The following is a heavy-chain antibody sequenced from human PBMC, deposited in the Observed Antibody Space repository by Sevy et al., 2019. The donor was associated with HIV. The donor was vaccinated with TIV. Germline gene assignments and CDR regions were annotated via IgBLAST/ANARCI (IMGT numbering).Heavy chain of an antibody. CDR3: ARSVYGSGTYLNDY. Sequence: ASVKVSCKASGYTFTGYYVHWVRRAPGQGLEWMGWINPSSGGTNYGQKFHGRVTMTRDTSITTAYMELNSLRSDDTAVYSCARSVYGSGTYLNDYWGQGTLVTVSS. D-gene: IGHD3-10*01. J-gene: IGHJ4*02. V-gene: IGHV1-2*02. CDR1: GYTFTGYY. CDR2: INPSSGGT.